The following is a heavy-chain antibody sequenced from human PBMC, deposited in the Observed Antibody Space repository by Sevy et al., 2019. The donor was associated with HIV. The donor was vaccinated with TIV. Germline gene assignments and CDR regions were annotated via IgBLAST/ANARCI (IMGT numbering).Heavy chain of an antibody. D-gene: IGHD1-1*01. CDR1: GFTFSSYA. Sequence: GGSLRLSCAASGFTFSSYAMSWVRQAPGKGLEWVSAISDRGGSTYYADSVKGRFTISRDNSKNTLYLQMNSLRAEDTAVYYCAKDDLLGTDAVDIWGQGTMVTVSS. V-gene: IGHV3-23*01. CDR3: AKDDLLGTDAVDI. CDR2: ISDRGGST. J-gene: IGHJ3*02.